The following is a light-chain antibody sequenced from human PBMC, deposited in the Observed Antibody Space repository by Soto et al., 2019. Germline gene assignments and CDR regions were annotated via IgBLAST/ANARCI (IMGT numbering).Light chain of an antibody. V-gene: IGKV3-20*01. CDR3: QQYSSSLFT. CDR1: QSVSSSY. CDR2: GAS. J-gene: IGKJ5*01. Sequence: IVLTQSPGTLSLSPGERATLSCRASQSVSSSYLAWYQQKPGQAPRLLIYGASSRATGIPDRFSGSGSGTDFTLTICRLEPEDFAVYYCQQYSSSLFTFGQVARLEIK.